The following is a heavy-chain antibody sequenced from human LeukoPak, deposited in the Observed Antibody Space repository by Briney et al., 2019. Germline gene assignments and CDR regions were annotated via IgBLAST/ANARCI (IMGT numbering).Heavy chain of an antibody. J-gene: IGHJ4*02. Sequence: GGSLRLSCAASGFTFSSYAMSWVRQAPGKGLEWVSIISDSAANTYYADSVKGRFSISRDNSKNALYLQMNSLRVEDTAVYYCAKVPPGTVTTPEVYFDYWGQGTLVTVSS. D-gene: IGHD4-17*01. CDR2: ISDSAANT. CDR3: AKVPPGTVTTPEVYFDY. CDR1: GFTFSSYA. V-gene: IGHV3-23*01.